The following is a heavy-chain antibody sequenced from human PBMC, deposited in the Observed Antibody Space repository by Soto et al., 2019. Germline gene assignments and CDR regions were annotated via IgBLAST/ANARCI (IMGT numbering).Heavy chain of an antibody. D-gene: IGHD1-1*01. CDR3: AKDLSWNPAEYNWFDP. CDR2: ISNSGDTT. V-gene: IGHV3-23*01. Sequence: LRLSCAASGFTFSTYDMSWVRQAPGKGLECVSVISNSGDTTYYADSVKGRFTISRDNSKNTVYLQMNGLRAEDTAVYYCAKDLSWNPAEYNWFDPWGQGTLVTVSS. J-gene: IGHJ5*02. CDR1: GFTFSTYD.